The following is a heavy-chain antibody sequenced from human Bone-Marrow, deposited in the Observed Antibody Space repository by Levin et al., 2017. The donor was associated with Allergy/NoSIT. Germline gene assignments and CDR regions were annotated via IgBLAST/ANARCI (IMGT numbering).Heavy chain of an antibody. CDR3: ARAQGCSGGSCYEGG. CDR2: IIPILGIA. CDR1: GGTFSSYA. J-gene: IGHJ4*02. V-gene: IGHV1-69*04. Sequence: SVKVSCKASGGTFSSYAISWVRQAPGQGLEWMGRIIPILGIANYAQKFQGRVTITADKSTSTAYMELSSLRSEDTAVYYCARAQGCSGGSCYEGGWGQGTLVTVSS. D-gene: IGHD2-15*01.